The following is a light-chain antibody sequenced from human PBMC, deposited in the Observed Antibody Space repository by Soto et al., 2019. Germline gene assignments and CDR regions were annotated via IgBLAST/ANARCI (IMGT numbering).Light chain of an antibody. Sequence: QSVLTQPASVSVSPGQSITISCTGTSSGVGGYNYVSWYQQHPGKAPKLMIYEVSNRPSGVSDRFSGSKSGNTASLTISGLQAEDEAAYYCASYTSSRIYVFRAGTKVTVL. CDR2: EVS. CDR1: SSGVGGYNY. J-gene: IGLJ1*01. CDR3: ASYTSSRIYV. V-gene: IGLV2-14*01.